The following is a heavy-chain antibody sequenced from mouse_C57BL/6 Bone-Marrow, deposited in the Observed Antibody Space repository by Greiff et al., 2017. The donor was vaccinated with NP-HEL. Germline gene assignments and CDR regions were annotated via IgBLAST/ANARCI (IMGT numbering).Heavy chain of an antibody. CDR1: GFNIKDYY. D-gene: IGHD1-1*01. J-gene: IGHJ1*03. Sequence: EVQGVESGAELVKPGASVKLSCTASGFNIKDYYMHWVKQRTEQGLEWIGRIDPEDGETKYAPKFQGKATITADTSSNTAYLQSSSLTSENTADYYCARYARYYYGSRRYFDVWGTGTTVTVAS. CDR3: ARYARYYYGSRRYFDV. CDR2: IDPEDGET. V-gene: IGHV14-2*01.